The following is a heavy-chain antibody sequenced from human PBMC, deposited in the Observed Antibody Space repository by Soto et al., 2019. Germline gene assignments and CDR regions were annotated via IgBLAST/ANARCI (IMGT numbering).Heavy chain of an antibody. D-gene: IGHD1-1*01. J-gene: IGHJ4*02. CDR1: GFTFSSYW. Sequence: EEQLVESGGGLVQPGGSLRLSCAASGFTFSSYWMHWVRQAPGKGLVWVSRINPGGSITDYADSVKGRFTISRDNAKNTLYLPMNSLRGDDTAVYYCARVPTWKSCVCNYWGQGPLVTVSS. CDR3: ARVPTWKSCVCNY. CDR2: INPGGSIT. V-gene: IGHV3-74*01.